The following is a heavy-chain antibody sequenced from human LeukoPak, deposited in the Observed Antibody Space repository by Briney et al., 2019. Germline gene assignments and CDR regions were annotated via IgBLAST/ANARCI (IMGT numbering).Heavy chain of an antibody. D-gene: IGHD2-2*01. CDR2: INPNSGGT. CDR1: GYTFTVYY. V-gene: IGHV1-2*02. CDR3: ARDHCVSSGCYEDYYYGMDV. J-gene: IGHJ6*02. Sequence: ASVKVSCKASGYTFTVYYMQWVRQAPGQGLEWMGWINPNSGGTNYAQKFQGRVTMTRDTSISTAYMELSRLRSDDTAVYFCARDHCVSSGCYEDYYYGMDVWGRGTTVTVSS.